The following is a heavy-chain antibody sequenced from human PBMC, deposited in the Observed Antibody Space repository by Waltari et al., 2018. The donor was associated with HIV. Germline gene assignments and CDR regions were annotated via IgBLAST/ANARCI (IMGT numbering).Heavy chain of an antibody. CDR1: GFTFSNFS. D-gene: IGHD3-16*01. V-gene: IGHV3-21*01. Sequence: EVHLLESGGGLVKPGGSLRLSCEVSGFTFSNFSMNGVRQAPGKGREGVSTSSRIHTQRASAGSLKGRFTIFRANAKEVRYLQMNSRREEDTAVYYCVRGAGRDLLLFGGDFWGQGTLVTVS. J-gene: IGHJ4*02. CDR2: SSRIHTQR. CDR3: VRGAGRDLLLFGGDF.